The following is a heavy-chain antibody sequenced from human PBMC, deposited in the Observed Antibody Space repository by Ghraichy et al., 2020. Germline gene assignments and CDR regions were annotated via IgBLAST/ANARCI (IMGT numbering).Heavy chain of an antibody. Sequence: GESLNISCAASGFTFSSYAMHWVRQAPGKGLEWVAVISYDGSNKYYADSVKGRFTISRDNSKNTLYLQMNSLRAEDTAVYYCASSSTKGSFDYWGQGTLVTVSS. V-gene: IGHV3-30-3*01. CDR2: ISYDGSNK. CDR1: GFTFSSYA. D-gene: IGHD2-8*01. J-gene: IGHJ4*02. CDR3: ASSSTKGSFDY.